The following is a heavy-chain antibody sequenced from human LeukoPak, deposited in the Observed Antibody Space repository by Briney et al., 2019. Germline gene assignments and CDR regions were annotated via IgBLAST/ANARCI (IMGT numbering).Heavy chain of an antibody. CDR1: SS. J-gene: IGHJ4*02. D-gene: IGHD5-12*01. CDR3: AKEIFSGLLYIDY. Sequence: SSIXWVRQAPGXGLEWVSAITDAVGSTHYADSVKGRFTISSDNSKNTVYLQMNSLRPEDMAVYYCAKEIFSGLLYIDYWGQGTLVTVSS. CDR2: ITDAVGST. V-gene: IGHV3-23*01.